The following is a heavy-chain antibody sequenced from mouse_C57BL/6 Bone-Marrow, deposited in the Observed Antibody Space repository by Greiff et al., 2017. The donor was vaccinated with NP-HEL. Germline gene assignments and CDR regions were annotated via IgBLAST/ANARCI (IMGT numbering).Heavy chain of an antibody. Sequence: VQLQQSGAELAKPGASVKLSCKASGYTFTSYGISWVKQRPGKGLEWIGEIYPRSGNTYYTEKFKGRATLTADKSSSTAYMELRSLTSEDSAVYFCARGKSYYYGSRFAYWGQGTLVTVSA. CDR3: ARGKSYYYGSRFAY. J-gene: IGHJ3*01. CDR2: IYPRSGNT. CDR1: GYTFTSYG. D-gene: IGHD1-1*01. V-gene: IGHV1-81*01.